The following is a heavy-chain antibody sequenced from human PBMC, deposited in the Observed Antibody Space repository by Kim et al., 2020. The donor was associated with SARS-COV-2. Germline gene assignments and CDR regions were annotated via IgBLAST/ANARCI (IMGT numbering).Heavy chain of an antibody. CDR3: ARTQVTLVSDAFDI. D-gene: IGHD3-9*01. Sequence: AQRFQGRVTITADKSTSTAYMELGSLRSEDTAVYYCARTQVTLVSDAFDIWGQGTMVTVSS. J-gene: IGHJ3*02. V-gene: IGHV1-69*02.